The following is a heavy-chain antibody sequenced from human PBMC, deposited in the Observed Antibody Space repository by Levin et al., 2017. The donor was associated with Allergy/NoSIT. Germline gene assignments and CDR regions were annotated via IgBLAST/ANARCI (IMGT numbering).Heavy chain of an antibody. V-gene: IGHV4-34*01. CDR2: INHSGST. Sequence: SETLSLTCAVYGGSFSGYYWSWIRQPPGKGLEWIGEINHSGSTNYNPSLKSRVTISVDTSKNQFSLKLSSVTAADTAVYYCASTLSSSWYGDAFDIWGQGTMVTVSS. J-gene: IGHJ3*02. D-gene: IGHD6-13*01. CDR3: ASTLSSSWYGDAFDI. CDR1: GGSFSGYY.